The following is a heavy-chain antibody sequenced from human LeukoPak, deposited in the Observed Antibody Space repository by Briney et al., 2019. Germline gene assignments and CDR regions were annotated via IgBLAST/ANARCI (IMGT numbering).Heavy chain of an antibody. D-gene: IGHD4-23*01. J-gene: IGHJ3*02. V-gene: IGHV1-69*13. CDR3: ANQLAVDGRGIDAFDI. Sequence: SVKVSCKASGGTFSSYAISWVRQAPGQGLEWMGGIIPIFGTANYARKFQGRVTITADESTSTAYMELSSLRSEDTAVYYCANQLAVDGRGIDAFDIWGQGTMVTVSS. CDR1: GGTFSSYA. CDR2: IIPIFGTA.